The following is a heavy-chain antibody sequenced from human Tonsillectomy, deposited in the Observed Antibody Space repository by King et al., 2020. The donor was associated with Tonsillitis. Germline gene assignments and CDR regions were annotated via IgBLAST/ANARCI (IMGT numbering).Heavy chain of an antibody. CDR2: IYRGGNT. CDR1: GINVGSNY. V-gene: IGHV3-53*01. J-gene: IGHJ2*01. CDR3: ARDTGMTGSDWYFDL. Sequence: EVQLVESGGGLIQPGGSLRLSCAASGINVGSNYMSWVRQAPGKGLEWVSVIYRGGNTFYADSVKGRFTISRDNSKNTLYLQMNSLRAEDPAVYYCARDTGMTGSDWYFDLWGRGSLVTVSS. D-gene: IGHD3-9*01.